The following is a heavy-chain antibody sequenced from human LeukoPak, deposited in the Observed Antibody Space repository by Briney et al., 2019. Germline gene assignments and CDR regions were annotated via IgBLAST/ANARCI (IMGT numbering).Heavy chain of an antibody. J-gene: IGHJ4*01. CDR2: IYSGGKT. CDR1: GLAVSSNF. Sequence: GGSLRLSCAASGLAVSSNFMSWVRQAPGKGLEWVSDIYSGGKTFYADSVKGRFTVSRDNSMNTLSLQMSSLRAEDTAVYYCARGVDRWNYFDYWGHGTLVTVSS. CDR3: ARGVDRWNYFDY. D-gene: IGHD4-23*01. V-gene: IGHV3-53*01.